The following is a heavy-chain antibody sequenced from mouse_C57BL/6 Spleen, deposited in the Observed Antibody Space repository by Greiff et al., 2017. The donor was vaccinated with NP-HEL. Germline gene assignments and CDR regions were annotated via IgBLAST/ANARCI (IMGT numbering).Heavy chain of an antibody. D-gene: IGHD4-1*01. J-gene: IGHJ3*01. CDR2: IDPNSGGT. Sequence: VQLQQPGAELVKPGASVKLSCKASGYTFTSYWMHWVKQRPGRGPEWIGRIDPNSGGTKYNEKFKSKATLTVDKPSSTAYMQLSSLTSEDAAVYYCARRGYWGGAWFAYWGQGTLVTVSA. CDR1: GYTFTSYW. CDR3: ARRGYWGGAWFAY. V-gene: IGHV1-72*01.